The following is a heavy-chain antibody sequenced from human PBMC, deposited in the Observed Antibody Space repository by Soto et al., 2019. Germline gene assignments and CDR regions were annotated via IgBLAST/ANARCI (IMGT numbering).Heavy chain of an antibody. Sequence: GGSLRLSCAGSGFTLSYHYIDWVRQAPGKGLEWVGRSRDKPQGYSTAYAASVKGRFTTSRDESKNSAYLQMNSPKTEDTAVYYCVXATYFSDSSGYTRCLDYWGQGTLVTVSS. D-gene: IGHD3-22*01. CDR2: SRDKPQGYST. J-gene: IGHJ4*02. CDR3: VXATYFSDSSGYTRCLDY. V-gene: IGHV3-72*01. CDR1: GFTLSYHY.